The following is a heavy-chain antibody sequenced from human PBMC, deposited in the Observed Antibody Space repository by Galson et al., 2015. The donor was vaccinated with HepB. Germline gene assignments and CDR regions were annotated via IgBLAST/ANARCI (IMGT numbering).Heavy chain of an antibody. CDR3: ARYSSGNYGDY. CDR1: GFTFRRYW. J-gene: IGHJ4*02. V-gene: IGHV3-7*01. CDR2: IKHDGSEK. D-gene: IGHD1-26*01. Sequence: SLRLSCAASGFTFRRYWMSWVRQAPGKGLEWVANIKHDGSEKYYVDSVKGRFTISRDNAKNSLYLQVNSLRAEDTAVYYCARYSSGNYGDYWGQGTLVTVSS.